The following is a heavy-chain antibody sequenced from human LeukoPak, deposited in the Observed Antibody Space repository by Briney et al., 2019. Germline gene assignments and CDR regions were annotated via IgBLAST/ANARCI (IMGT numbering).Heavy chain of an antibody. J-gene: IGHJ4*02. Sequence: GGSLRLSCAASGFTFSSYGMHWVRQAPGKGLEWVAVIWYDGSDKYYADSVKGRFTISRDNSKNTLYLQMNSLRAEDTAVYYCARDQSRREGSYYIILDYWGQGTLVTVSS. V-gene: IGHV3-33*01. CDR2: IWYDGSDK. CDR3: ARDQSRREGSYYIILDY. CDR1: GFTFSSYG. D-gene: IGHD1-26*01.